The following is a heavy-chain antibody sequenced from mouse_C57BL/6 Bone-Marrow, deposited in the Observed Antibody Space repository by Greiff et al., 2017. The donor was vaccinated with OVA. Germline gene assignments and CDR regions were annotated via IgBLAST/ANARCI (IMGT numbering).Heavy chain of an antibody. V-gene: IGHV2-6*03. CDR1: GFSLTSYG. D-gene: IGHD2-10*02. CDR3: AAGAYDLSWFAY. J-gene: IGHJ3*01. CDR2: IWSDGST. Sequence: QVQLQQSGPGLVAPSQSLSITCTVSGFSLTSYGVHWVRQPPGKGLEWLVVIWSDGSTTYNSALKSRLSISKDNSKSQVFLKMNSLQTDDTAMYYCAAGAYDLSWFAYWGQGTLVTVSA.